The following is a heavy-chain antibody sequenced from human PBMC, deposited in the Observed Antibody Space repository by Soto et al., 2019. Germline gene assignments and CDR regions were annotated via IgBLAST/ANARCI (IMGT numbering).Heavy chain of an antibody. CDR3: ARDGWQFCRGDCRPDAFDI. D-gene: IGHD2-21*01. CDR2: ISSSSRNR. Sequence: ELQLVESGGGLVQPGGSLRLSCAASEFTLSSYSMNWVRQAPGKGLEWVAYISSSSRNRYYADSVKGRLTISRDSDKNSLYLQRNRLRVEDPAVYYCARDGWQFCRGDCRPDAFDIWGQGTMVTVSS. V-gene: IGHV3-48*01. CDR1: EFTLSSYS. J-gene: IGHJ3*02.